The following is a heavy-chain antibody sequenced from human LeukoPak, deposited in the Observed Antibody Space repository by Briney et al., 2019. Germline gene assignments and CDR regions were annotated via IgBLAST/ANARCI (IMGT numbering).Heavy chain of an antibody. Sequence: KPGGSLRLSCAASGFTFSDYHMTWIRQTQGKALESVAYISGTGSTTFYADSVKGRFTVSRDNAKGSLYLQMNSLRAEDSAVYYCARDRPYYTYGSTDYWGQGTLVTVSS. CDR1: GFTFSDYH. CDR2: ISGTGSTT. D-gene: IGHD5-18*01. CDR3: ARDRPYYTYGSTDY. J-gene: IGHJ4*02. V-gene: IGHV3-11*01.